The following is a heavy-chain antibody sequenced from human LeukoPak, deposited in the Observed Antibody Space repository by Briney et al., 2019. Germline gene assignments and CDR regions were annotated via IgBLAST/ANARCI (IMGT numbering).Heavy chain of an antibody. V-gene: IGHV1-8*03. CDR1: GYTFTSYD. Sequence: GASVKLSCKASGYTFTSYDINWVRQATGQGLEWMGWMNPNRGNTGYAQKFQGRVTITRNTSISTAYMELSSLRSEDTAVYYCARGLNLNTSYYDFWSGYYAYYYYYMDVWGKGTTVTISS. CDR3: ARGLNLNTSYYDFWSGYYAYYYYYMDV. CDR2: MNPNRGNT. D-gene: IGHD3-3*01. J-gene: IGHJ6*03.